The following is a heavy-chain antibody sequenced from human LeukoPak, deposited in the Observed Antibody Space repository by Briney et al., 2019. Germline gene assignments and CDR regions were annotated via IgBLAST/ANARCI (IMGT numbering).Heavy chain of an antibody. CDR2: IYTSGST. CDR3: ARGQYSTSSFYNHYYMDV. CDR1: GGSISSYY. Sequence: PSETLSLTCTVSGGSISSYYWSWIRQPAGKGLEWIGRIYTSGSTNYNPSLKSRVTMSVDTSKNHFSLEVSSVTAADTAVYYCARGQYSTSSFYNHYYMDVWGTGTTVTVSS. J-gene: IGHJ6*03. D-gene: IGHD6-6*01. V-gene: IGHV4-4*07.